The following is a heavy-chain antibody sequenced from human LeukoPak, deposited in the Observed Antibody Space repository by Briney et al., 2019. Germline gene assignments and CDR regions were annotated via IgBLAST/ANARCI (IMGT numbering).Heavy chain of an antibody. D-gene: IGHD1-1*01. CDR3: ARDFYHSGTNWYDVFDV. J-gene: IGHJ3*01. CDR2: VSVNNGNT. V-gene: IGHV1-18*01. Sequence: GASVKVSCKASGYTFTTYGISWVRQAPGQGLEWMGWVSVNNGNTNYAQKLQGRVTMTTDTSTNTAYMDLRSLRSDDPAVYYRARDFYHSGTNWYDVFDVWGQGTVVTVSS. CDR1: GYTFTTYG.